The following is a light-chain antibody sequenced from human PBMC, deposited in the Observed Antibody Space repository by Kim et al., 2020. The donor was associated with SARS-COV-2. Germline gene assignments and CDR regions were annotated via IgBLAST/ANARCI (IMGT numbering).Light chain of an antibody. J-gene: IGLJ2*01. CDR2: DVS. CDR3: SSYTSSVTVV. CDR1: SSGIGPYNF. V-gene: IGLV2-14*04. Sequence: GQSITVSCTGSSSGIGPYNFVSWYQQHPGKAPKVMIFDVSNRPSGVSNRFSGSKSGNTASLTISGLQAEDEADYYCSSYTSSVTVVFGGGTQLTVL.